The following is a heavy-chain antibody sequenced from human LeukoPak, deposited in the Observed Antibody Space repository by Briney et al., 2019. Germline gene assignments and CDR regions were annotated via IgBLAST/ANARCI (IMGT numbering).Heavy chain of an antibody. J-gene: IGHJ3*01. CDR2: IASNGANS. CDR1: GFKFRDAA. CDR3: AKDIQLST. V-gene: IGHV3-23*01. D-gene: IGHD5-24*01. Sequence: GSLRLSCAASGFKFRDAAMTWVRQAPGKGLEWVSLIASNGANSYYAESVKGRFSISRDNSKNMLSLQMNSLRVEDTARYYCAKDIQLSTWGLGTVVTVSS.